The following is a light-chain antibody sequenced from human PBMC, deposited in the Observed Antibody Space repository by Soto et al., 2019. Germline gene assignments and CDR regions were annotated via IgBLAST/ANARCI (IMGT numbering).Light chain of an antibody. CDR2: DVT. CDR3: NSYTRSSIVV. V-gene: IGLV2-14*03. CDR1: SSDVGAYNY. Sequence: QSALTQPASVSGSPGQSITISCTGTSSDVGAYNYVSWYQQHPGKVPKLIIYDVTLRPSGVSDRFSGSKSGNTASLTISGLQAEDEADYYCNSYTRSSIVVFGGGTKLTVL. J-gene: IGLJ2*01.